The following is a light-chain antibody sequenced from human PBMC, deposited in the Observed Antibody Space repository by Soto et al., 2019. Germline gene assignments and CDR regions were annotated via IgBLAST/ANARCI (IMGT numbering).Light chain of an antibody. CDR2: GAS. Sequence: EIVLTQSPDTLYLSPGEGATLSCRASQRVNSSYLAWYQQKPGQAPSLLISGASDRATGVPARVSGSGSGTDFTLTIRRLEPEDFAVYYCQQYVNSPVTFGQGTKLQIK. CDR1: QRVNSSY. V-gene: IGKV3-20*01. CDR3: QQYVNSPVT. J-gene: IGKJ2*01.